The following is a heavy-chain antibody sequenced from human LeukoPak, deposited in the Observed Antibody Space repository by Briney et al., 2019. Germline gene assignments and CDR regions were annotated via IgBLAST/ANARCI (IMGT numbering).Heavy chain of an antibody. CDR3: ARELPVHSSSWYFDY. D-gene: IGHD6-13*01. CDR2: INPNSGGT. CDR1: GYTFTGYY. V-gene: IGHV1-2*02. Sequence: ASVKVSCKASGYTFTGYYMHWVRQAPGQGLEWMGWINPNSGGTNYAQKFQGRVTMTRDTSISTAYMELSRLRSDDTAVYYCARELPVHSSSWYFDYWGQGTLVTVSS. J-gene: IGHJ4*02.